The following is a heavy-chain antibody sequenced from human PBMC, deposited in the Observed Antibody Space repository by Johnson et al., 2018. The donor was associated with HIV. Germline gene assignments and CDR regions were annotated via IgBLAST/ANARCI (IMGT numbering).Heavy chain of an antibody. J-gene: IGHJ3*02. CDR3: ARVGIVATILGAFDI. CDR1: GFTFSSYA. CDR2: ISYDGSNK. Sequence: QVQLVESGGGVVQPGRSLRLSCAASGFTFSSYAMHWVRQAPGKGLEWVAVISYDGSNKYYADSVKGRFTISRDNSKNTLYLQMNSLRAEDTAVYYCARVGIVATILGAFDIWGQGTMVTVSS. V-gene: IGHV3-30-3*01. D-gene: IGHD5-12*01.